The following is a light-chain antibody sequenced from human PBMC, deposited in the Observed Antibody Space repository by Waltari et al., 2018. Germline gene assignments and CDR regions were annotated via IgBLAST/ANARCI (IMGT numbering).Light chain of an antibody. CDR2: DAS. V-gene: IGKV3-15*01. J-gene: IGKJ3*01. CDR3: QQYNNWPLT. Sequence: DIMMTQSPATLSVSPGDRATLSCGARQPVTNKLAWYQQKPGKAPRLLIYDASTRATGIPARFSGSQSGTEFTLTITSLQSEDFGIYYCQQYNNWPLTFGPGTKVDIK. CDR1: QPVTNK.